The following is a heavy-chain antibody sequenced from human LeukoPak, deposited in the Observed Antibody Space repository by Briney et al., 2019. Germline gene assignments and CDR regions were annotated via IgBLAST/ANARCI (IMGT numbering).Heavy chain of an antibody. D-gene: IGHD6-19*01. V-gene: IGHV3-48*03. CDR1: GFTLSSYE. CDR3: ASDPYTSGEVDY. Sequence: PGGSLRLSCAASGFTLSSYEMNWVRQAPGKGLEWVSYILNSGTTTYYADSVKGRFTISRDNAKNSLYLQMNTLRAEDTAVYYCASDPYTSGEVDYWGQGTLVTVSS. J-gene: IGHJ4*02. CDR2: ILNSGTTT.